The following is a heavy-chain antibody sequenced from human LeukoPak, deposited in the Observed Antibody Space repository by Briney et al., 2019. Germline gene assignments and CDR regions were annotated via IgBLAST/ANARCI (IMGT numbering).Heavy chain of an antibody. Sequence: ASVKVSCKASGYTFTSYGISWVRQAPGQGLEWMGWISAYNGNTNYAQKLQGRVTMTTDTSTSTAYMELRSLRSDDTAVYYCANLLGYCSSTSCWNWFDPWGQGTLVTVSS. J-gene: IGHJ5*02. D-gene: IGHD2-2*01. V-gene: IGHV1-18*01. CDR2: ISAYNGNT. CDR3: ANLLGYCSSTSCWNWFDP. CDR1: GYTFTSYG.